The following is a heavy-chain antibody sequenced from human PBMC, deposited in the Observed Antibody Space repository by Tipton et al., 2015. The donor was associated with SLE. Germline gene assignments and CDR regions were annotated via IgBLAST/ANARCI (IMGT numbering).Heavy chain of an antibody. D-gene: IGHD1-1*01. Sequence: TLSLTCSVSGDSISSGFYYWSWIRQPAGQGLEGIGHVHTRGSTNYHPSLKRRVAISVDTSKNQFSLKVTSVTAADTAVYYCARDSWNDLAYYYYYGFDVWGQGTTVTVSS. CDR2: VHTRGST. J-gene: IGHJ6*02. CDR3: ARDSWNDLAYYYYYGFDV. V-gene: IGHV4-61*09. CDR1: GDSISSGFYY.